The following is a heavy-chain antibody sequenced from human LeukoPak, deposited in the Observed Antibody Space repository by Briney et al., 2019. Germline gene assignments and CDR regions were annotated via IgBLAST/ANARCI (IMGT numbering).Heavy chain of an antibody. D-gene: IGHD1-14*01. CDR3: AKVGNSRNLGLLDY. J-gene: IGHJ4*02. CDR2: LSTSGSST. Sequence: GGSLRLSCAASGFTFSSYAMNWVRQAPGKGLEWVSALSTSGSSTYYADSVRGRFTISRDNSKNTLFLRMNSLRAEDTAVSYCAKVGNSRNLGLLDYWGQGTLVTVSS. CDR1: GFTFSSYA. V-gene: IGHV3-23*01.